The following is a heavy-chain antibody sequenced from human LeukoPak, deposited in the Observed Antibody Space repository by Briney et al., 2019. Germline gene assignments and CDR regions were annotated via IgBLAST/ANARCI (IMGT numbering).Heavy chain of an antibody. D-gene: IGHD2-21*01. Sequence: SETLSLTCTVSSGSISSSTYYWGWIRQPPGKGLEWIGSIYYSGSTYYNPSLKSRVTISVDTSKNQFSLKLSSVTAADTAVYYCASGSWIVVVPYAFDIWGQGTMVTVSS. V-gene: IGHV4-39*01. CDR3: ASGSWIVVVPYAFDI. J-gene: IGHJ3*02. CDR2: IYYSGST. CDR1: SGSISSSTYY.